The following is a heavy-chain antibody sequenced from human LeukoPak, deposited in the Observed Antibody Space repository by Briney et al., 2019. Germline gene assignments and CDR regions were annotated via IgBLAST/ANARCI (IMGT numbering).Heavy chain of an antibody. CDR3: APGGDEGDYFDY. CDR1: GFTFTNYY. CDR2: INPSGGST. Sequence: ASVKVSCKASGFTFTNYYMHWVRQAPGQGLEWMGIINPSGGSTSYAQKFQGRVTMTRDTSTSTVYMELSSLRSEDTAVYHCAPGGDEGDYFDYWGQGTLVTVSS. V-gene: IGHV1-46*01. J-gene: IGHJ4*02. D-gene: IGHD3-16*01.